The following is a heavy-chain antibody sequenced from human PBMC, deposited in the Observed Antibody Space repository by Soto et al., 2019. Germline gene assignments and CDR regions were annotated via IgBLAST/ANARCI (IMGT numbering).Heavy chain of an antibody. J-gene: IGHJ4*02. V-gene: IGHV3-21*02. CDR2: ISSSSTYI. CDR1: GFTFSNYI. D-gene: IGHD2-8*01. Sequence: EVQLVESGGGLVKPGGSLRLSCAASGFTFSNYIMNWVRQAPGKGLEWVSSISSSSTYIYYADSVKGRFTISRDNTNNSLFLQMNSLRADDTALYFCARTPDCTNGVCSAGFDYWGQGTLVTVSS. CDR3: ARTPDCTNGVCSAGFDY.